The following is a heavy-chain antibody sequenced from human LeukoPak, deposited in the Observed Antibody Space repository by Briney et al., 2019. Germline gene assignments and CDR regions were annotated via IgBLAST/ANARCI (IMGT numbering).Heavy chain of an antibody. V-gene: IGHV4-34*01. CDR2: INHSGST. J-gene: IGHJ4*02. D-gene: IGHD3-10*01. CDR3: ARENYYGSGSLQAFY. CDR1: GGSFSGYY. Sequence: SETLSLTCAVYGGSFSGYYWSWIRQPPGKGLEWIGEINHSGSTNYNPSLKSRVTISVDTSKNQFSLKLSSVTAADTAVYYCARENYYGSGSLQAFYWGQGTLVTVSS.